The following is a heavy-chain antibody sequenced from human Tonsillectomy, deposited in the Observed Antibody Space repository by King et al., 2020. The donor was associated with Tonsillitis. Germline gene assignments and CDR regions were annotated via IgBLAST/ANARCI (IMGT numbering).Heavy chain of an antibody. CDR3: ATGISDYGGNALDY. CDR1: GYTLTELS. J-gene: IGHJ4*02. D-gene: IGHD4-23*01. V-gene: IGHV1-24*01. Sequence: QLVQSGAEVKKPGASVKVSCKVSGYTLTELSMHWVRQAPGKGLEWMGGFDPEDGETIYAQKFQGSVTMTEDTSTDTAYMELSSLRSEDTAVYYCATGISDYGGNALDYWGQGTLVTVSS. CDR2: FDPEDGET.